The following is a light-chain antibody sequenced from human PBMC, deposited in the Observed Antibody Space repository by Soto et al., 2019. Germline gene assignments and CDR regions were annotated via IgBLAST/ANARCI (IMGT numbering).Light chain of an antibody. V-gene: IGLV1-44*01. Sequence: QSVLTQPPSASGTPGQRVTISCYGSSYNIGGNSVNWYQQVPGTAPRLLMYSDNQRPSGVPDRFSGSKSGTSGSLAISWLQSADEADYYCVAWDDSLNGPVFGGGTKLTVL. CDR3: VAWDDSLNGPV. CDR2: SDN. J-gene: IGLJ2*01. CDR1: SYNIGGNS.